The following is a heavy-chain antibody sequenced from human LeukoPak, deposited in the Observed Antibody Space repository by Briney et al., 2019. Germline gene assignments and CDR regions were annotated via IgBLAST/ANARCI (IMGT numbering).Heavy chain of an antibody. J-gene: IGHJ4*02. CDR1: RFSFSIYW. D-gene: IGHD3-10*01. CDR2: IKQDGSEK. CDR3: ARETDNGSGSYYCLFDY. Sequence: GGSLRLSCAASRFSFSIYWMNWVRQAPGKGLEWVANIKQDGSEKYYVDSVKGRFTISRDNAKNSLYLQMDSLRAEDTAVYYCARETDNGSGSYYCLFDYWGQGTLVTVSS. V-gene: IGHV3-7*05.